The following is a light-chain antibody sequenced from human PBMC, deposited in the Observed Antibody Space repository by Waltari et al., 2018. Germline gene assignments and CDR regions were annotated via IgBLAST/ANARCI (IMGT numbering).Light chain of an antibody. CDR1: QGINSW. CDR3: QQYNSYPT. CDR2: GAS. V-gene: IGKV1D-16*01. J-gene: IGKJ1*01. Sequence: IQMTQSPSSVSASVGDRVTATCRASQGINSWLAWYQQKPGRAPKLLIYGASSLQSGVPSRFSGSGSGTDFTLTISSLQPDDFATYYCQQYNSYPTFGQGTKVEIK.